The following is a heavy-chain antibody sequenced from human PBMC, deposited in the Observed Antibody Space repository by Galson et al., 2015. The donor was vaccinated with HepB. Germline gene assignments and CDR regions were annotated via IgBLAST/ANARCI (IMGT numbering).Heavy chain of an antibody. J-gene: IGHJ4*02. CDR3: AGIPDKVGWPFNQ. V-gene: IGHV4-59*03. Sequence: SETLSLTCTVSGESMDSYYWSWIRQPPGRGLEYIGYIYYSGRTDYNPSLKSRISISVDTSNNQFTLKLRSVTAADTAVYYCAGIPDKVGWPFNQWGRGTLVTVAS. CDR2: IYYSGRT. D-gene: IGHD6-19*01. CDR1: GESMDSYY.